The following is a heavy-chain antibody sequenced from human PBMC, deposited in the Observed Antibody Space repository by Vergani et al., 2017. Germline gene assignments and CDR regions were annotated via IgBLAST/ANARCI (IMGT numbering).Heavy chain of an antibody. CDR1: GGSIRSGSYY. D-gene: IGHD6-13*01. J-gene: IGHJ2*01. CDR2: SYYSGST. CDR3: AGVGIAAADPLSEENWDFDL. Sequence: QVQLQESGPGLVKPSQTLSLTCTVSGGSIRSGSYYWSWIRQPAGKGLEWIGYSYYSGSTNYNPSLKSRVNISVDTAKNQFSLKLSSVTAADTAVYYCAGVGIAAADPLSEENWDFDLWGRGTLVTVSS. V-gene: IGHV4-61*10.